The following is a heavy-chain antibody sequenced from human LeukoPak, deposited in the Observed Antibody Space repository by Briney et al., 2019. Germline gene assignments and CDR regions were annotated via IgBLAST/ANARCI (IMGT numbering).Heavy chain of an antibody. CDR2: INPNSGGT. V-gene: IGHV1-2*02. D-gene: IGHD5-18*01. Sequence: ASVKVSCKASVYTFTGYYMHWVRQAPGQGLAWMGWINPNSGGTNYAQKFQGRVTMTRDTSISTAYMELSRLRSDDTAVYYCARQIGYSYGFDYWGQGTLVTVSS. CDR3: ARQIGYSYGFDY. CDR1: VYTFTGYY. J-gene: IGHJ4*02.